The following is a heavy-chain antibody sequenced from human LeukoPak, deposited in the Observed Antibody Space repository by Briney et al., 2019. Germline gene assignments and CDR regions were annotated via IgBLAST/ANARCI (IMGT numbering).Heavy chain of an antibody. CDR3: AREQDCSGGSCYSDAFDI. Sequence: GGSLRLSCAASGFTVSSNYMSWVRQAPGKGLEWVSVIYSGGSTYYADSVKGRFTISRDNPKNTLYLQMNSLRAEDTAVYYCAREQDCSGGSCYSDAFDIWGQGTMVTVSS. CDR2: IYSGGST. J-gene: IGHJ3*02. D-gene: IGHD2-15*01. V-gene: IGHV3-53*01. CDR1: GFTVSSNY.